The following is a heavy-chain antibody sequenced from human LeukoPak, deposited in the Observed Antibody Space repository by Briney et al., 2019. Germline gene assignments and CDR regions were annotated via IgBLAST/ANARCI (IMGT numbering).Heavy chain of an antibody. CDR3: AKEAMIVYNLDYFDY. V-gene: IGHV3-23*01. Sequence: GSLRLSCVASGFRFSSYAMSWVRQAPGKGLEWVSGISASGGSTYYADSVKGRFTVSRDNSKNTLYLQMNSLRAEDTAVYYCAKEAMIVYNLDYFDYWGQGTLVTVSS. CDR1: GFRFSSYA. D-gene: IGHD3-22*01. J-gene: IGHJ4*02. CDR2: ISASGGST.